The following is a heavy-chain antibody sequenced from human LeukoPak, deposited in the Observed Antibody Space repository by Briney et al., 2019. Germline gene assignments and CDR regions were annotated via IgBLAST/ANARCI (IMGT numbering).Heavy chain of an antibody. Sequence: PGGSLRLSCAASGFTFSSYAMHWVRQAPGKGLEWVAVISYDGSNKYYADSVKGRFTISRDNPKNTLYLQMNSLRAEDTAVYYCAKDRTPYCSGGSCYFYWGQGTLVTVSS. CDR2: ISYDGSNK. CDR1: GFTFSSYA. J-gene: IGHJ4*02. V-gene: IGHV3-30-3*01. D-gene: IGHD2-15*01. CDR3: AKDRTPYCSGGSCYFY.